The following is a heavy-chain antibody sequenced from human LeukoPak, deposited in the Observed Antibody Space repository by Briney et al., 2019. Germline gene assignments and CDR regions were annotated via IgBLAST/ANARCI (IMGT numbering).Heavy chain of an antibody. CDR2: IDPSGSA. D-gene: IGHD3-9*01. CDR3: ARDHWLFSSKTWYYYGMDV. V-gene: IGHV4-59*01. J-gene: IGHJ6*02. Sequence: SETLSLTCTVSGDSINTYYWSWIRQPPGKGLEWIGYIDPSGSAGYNPSLKSRVTIFVDTSKNLFSLILTSVSASDTAIYYCARDHWLFSSKTWYYYGMDVWGQGTTVTVSS. CDR1: GDSINTYY.